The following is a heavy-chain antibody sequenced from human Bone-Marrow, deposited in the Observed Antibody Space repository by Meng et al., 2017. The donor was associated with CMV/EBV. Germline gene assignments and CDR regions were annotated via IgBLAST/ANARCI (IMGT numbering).Heavy chain of an antibody. Sequence: SGTLSLTCTVSGGSISSSSYYWGWIRQPPGKGLEWIGCIYYSGSNYYNPFLKSRVTISVATSKNQFSLKLSTVTAADTAVYYCAREDGEYYDYVWGSYPYYYGMDVWGQGTTVTVSS. J-gene: IGHJ6*02. CDR3: AREDGEYYDYVWGSYPYYYGMDV. CDR1: GGSISSSSYY. V-gene: IGHV4-39*07. CDR2: IYYSGSN. D-gene: IGHD3-16*01.